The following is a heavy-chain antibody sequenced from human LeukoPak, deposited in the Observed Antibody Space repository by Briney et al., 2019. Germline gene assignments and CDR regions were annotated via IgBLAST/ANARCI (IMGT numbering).Heavy chain of an antibody. V-gene: IGHV4-59*12. Sequence: SETLSLTCTVSGGSISSYSWSWVRQPPGRGLEWIGYIYYSGSTTYNPSFKSQVIISLDTSNNQFSLKLSSVTAADTAVYYCAGDYGSGSYRFDYWGQGTLVTVSS. CDR3: AGDYGSGSYRFDY. J-gene: IGHJ4*02. D-gene: IGHD3-10*01. CDR1: GGSISSYS. CDR2: IYYSGST.